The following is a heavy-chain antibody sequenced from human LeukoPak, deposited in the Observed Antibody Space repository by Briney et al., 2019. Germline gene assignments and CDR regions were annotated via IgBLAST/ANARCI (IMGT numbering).Heavy chain of an antibody. D-gene: IGHD3/OR15-3a*01. J-gene: IGHJ4*02. CDR1: GGSFSGYY. CDR2: INHSGST. V-gene: IGHV4-34*01. Sequence: SETLSLTCAVYGGSFSGYYWSWIRQPPGKGLEWIGEINHSGSTNYNPSLKSRVTISVDTSKNQFSLKLSSVTAADTAVYYCASNGLYMGRFDYWGQGTLVTVSS. CDR3: ASNGLYMGRFDY.